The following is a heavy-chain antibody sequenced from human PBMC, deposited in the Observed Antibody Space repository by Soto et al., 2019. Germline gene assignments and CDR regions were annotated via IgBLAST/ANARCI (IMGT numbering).Heavy chain of an antibody. D-gene: IGHD1-26*01. J-gene: IGHJ6*02. CDR2: ISYDGSNK. CDR3: AKDVVVGATAGLGDYYYYYGMDV. CDR1: GFTFSSYG. V-gene: IGHV3-30*18. Sequence: GGSLRLSCAASGFTFSSYGMHWVRQAPGKGLEWVAVISYDGSNKYYADSVKGRFTISRDNSKNTLYLQMNSLRAEDTAVYYCAKDVVVGATAGLGDYYYYYGMDVWGQGTTVTVSS.